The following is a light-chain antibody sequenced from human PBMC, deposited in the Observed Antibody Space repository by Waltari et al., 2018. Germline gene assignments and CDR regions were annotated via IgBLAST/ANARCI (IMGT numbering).Light chain of an antibody. CDR3: QKYVRLPVT. Sequence: AWYQQKSGQAPRLLIYGASTRATGIPDRFSASGCGTDFSLTISRLEAEDLAVYYCQKYVRLPVTFGQGTKVEIK. CDR2: GAS. V-gene: IGKV3-20*01. J-gene: IGKJ1*01.